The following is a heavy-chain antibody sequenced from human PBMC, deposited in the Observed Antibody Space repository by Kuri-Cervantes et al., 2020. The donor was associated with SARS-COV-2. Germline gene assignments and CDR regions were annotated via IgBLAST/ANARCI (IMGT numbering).Heavy chain of an antibody. J-gene: IGHJ6*03. CDR2: ISSSGSTI. Sequence: GGSLRLSCAASGFTFSDYYMSWIRQAPGKGLEWVSYISSSGSTIYYADSVKGRFTISRDNAKNSLYLQMNSLRAEDTAVYYCARDLFGASGYHTYYYYYYMDVWGKGTTVTVSS. D-gene: IGHD3-3*01. V-gene: IGHV3-11*04. CDR3: ARDLFGASGYHTYYYYYYMDV. CDR1: GFTFSDYY.